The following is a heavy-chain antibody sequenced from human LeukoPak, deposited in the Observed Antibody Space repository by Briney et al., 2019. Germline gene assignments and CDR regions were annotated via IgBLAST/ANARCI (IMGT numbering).Heavy chain of an antibody. D-gene: IGHD6-25*01. CDR2: ISSSSSYI. J-gene: IGHJ5*02. Sequence: GGSLRLSCAASGFTFSSYSMNWVRQAPGKGLEWVSSISSSSSYIYYADSVKGRFTISRDNAKNSLYLQMNSLRAEDTAVYYCARGVGSENWFDPWGQGTLVTVSS. CDR3: ARGVGSENWFDP. CDR1: GFTFSSYS. V-gene: IGHV3-21*01.